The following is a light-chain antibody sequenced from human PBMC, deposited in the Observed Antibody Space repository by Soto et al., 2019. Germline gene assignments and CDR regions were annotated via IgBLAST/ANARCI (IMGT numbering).Light chain of an antibody. CDR2: EVS. Sequence: QSALTQPASVSGSPGQSITIYCTGTSSDVGGYNYVSWYQQHPGKAPKLMIYEVSNRPSGVSNRFSGSKSGNTASLTISGLQAEDEADYYCSSYTSSSTRVFGTGTKLPVL. V-gene: IGLV2-14*01. CDR1: SSDVGGYNY. J-gene: IGLJ1*01. CDR3: SSYTSSSTRV.